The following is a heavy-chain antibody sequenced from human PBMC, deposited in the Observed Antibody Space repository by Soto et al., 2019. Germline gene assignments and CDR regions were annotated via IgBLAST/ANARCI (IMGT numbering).Heavy chain of an antibody. CDR3: AREILQYGMDV. Sequence: SETLSLTCAVYGGSFSGYYWSWIRQPPGKGLEWIGEINHSGSTNYNPSLKIRVTISVDTSKNQFSLKLSSVTAADTAVYYCAREILQYGMDVWGQGTTVTV. CDR2: INHSGST. J-gene: IGHJ6*02. V-gene: IGHV4-34*01. D-gene: IGHD2-15*01. CDR1: GGSFSGYY.